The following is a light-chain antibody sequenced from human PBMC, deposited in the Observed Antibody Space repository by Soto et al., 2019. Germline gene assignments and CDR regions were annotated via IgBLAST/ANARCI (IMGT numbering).Light chain of an antibody. V-gene: IGKV1-39*01. CDR1: QSISSY. CDR3: QQCSSTLPT. CDR2: AAS. J-gene: IGKJ5*01. Sequence: DIQMTQSPSSLSASVGDRVTITCRASQSISSYLNWYQQKPGKAPKLLIYAASSLQSGVPSRFSRSGSGTHFTLKIRRLQPEDVETYYCQQCSSTLPTFSQGSPLEIK.